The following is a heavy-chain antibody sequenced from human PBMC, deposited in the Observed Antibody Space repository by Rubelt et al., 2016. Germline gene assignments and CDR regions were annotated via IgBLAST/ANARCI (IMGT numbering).Heavy chain of an antibody. J-gene: IGHJ4*02. CDR3: ARRLVAVAASAWAKVGYFDY. CDR2: INHSGST. CDR1: GGSFSGYY. V-gene: IGHV4-34*01. Sequence: QVQLQQWGAGLLKPSETLSLTCAVYGGSFSGYYWSWIRQPPGKGLEWIGEINHSGSTNYNPSLKSGVTIVVGTAKNQLSVKLSSGTAAATAVYYCARRLVAVAASAWAKVGYFDYWGQGTLVTVSS. D-gene: IGHD6-19*01.